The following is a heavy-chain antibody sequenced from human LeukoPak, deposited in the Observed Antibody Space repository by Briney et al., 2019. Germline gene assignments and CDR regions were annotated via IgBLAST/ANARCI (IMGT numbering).Heavy chain of an antibody. CDR2: LSGSASNT. CDR1: GFTFSSYA. V-gene: IGHV3-23*01. D-gene: IGHD1-26*01. CDR3: ANVEWPLDY. J-gene: IGHJ4*02. Sequence: PGGSLRLSCAASGFTFSSYAMSWVRQAPGKGLEWGSALSGSASNTYYADSVKGRFTNSRDNSRNTLYLQMNSLRAEDTAVYYCANVEWPLDYWGQGTLVTVSS.